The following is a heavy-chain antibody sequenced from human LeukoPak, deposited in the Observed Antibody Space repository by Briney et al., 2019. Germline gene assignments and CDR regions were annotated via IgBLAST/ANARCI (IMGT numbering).Heavy chain of an antibody. Sequence: GGSLRLSCAASGFTFSSYGMHWVRQAPGKGLEWVAFIRYDGRNKYYADSVKGRFTISRDNSKNTLYLQMNSLRAEDTAVYYCAKDAAPIVVVPAAIPNWFDPWGQGTLVTVSS. CDR3: AKDAAPIVVVPAAIPNWFDP. J-gene: IGHJ5*02. V-gene: IGHV3-30*02. CDR2: IRYDGRNK. CDR1: GFTFSSYG. D-gene: IGHD2-2*01.